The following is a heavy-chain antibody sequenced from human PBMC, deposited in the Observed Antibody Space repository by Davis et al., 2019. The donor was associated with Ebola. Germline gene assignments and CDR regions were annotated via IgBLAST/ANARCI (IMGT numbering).Heavy chain of an antibody. D-gene: IGHD3-3*01. CDR3: ARASISISGEVTNWFDP. Sequence: ASVKVSCKASGYTFTSYYMHWVRQAPGQGLEWMGIINPSGGSTSYAQKFQGRVTMTRDTSTSTVYVELSSLRSEDTAVYYCARASISISGEVTNWFDPWGQGTLVTVSS. V-gene: IGHV1-46*01. CDR1: GYTFTSYY. CDR2: INPSGGST. J-gene: IGHJ5*02.